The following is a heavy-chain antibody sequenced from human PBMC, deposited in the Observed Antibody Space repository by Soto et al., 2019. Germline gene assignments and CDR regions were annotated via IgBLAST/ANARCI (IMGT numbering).Heavy chain of an antibody. CDR3: VGDDQWAFDV. V-gene: IGHV3-48*02. D-gene: IGHD6-19*01. CDR1: GFNFRNYA. CDR2: ISVGGGSI. J-gene: IGHJ3*01. Sequence: EVQLVESGGGLIQPRRSLRISCAASGFNFRNYAMNWVRQAPGKGLEWISYISVGGGSIFYADSVKGRFTISRDDVQNSLYLQMNTLREEDTALYYCVGDDQWAFDVWGQGTMVIVSS.